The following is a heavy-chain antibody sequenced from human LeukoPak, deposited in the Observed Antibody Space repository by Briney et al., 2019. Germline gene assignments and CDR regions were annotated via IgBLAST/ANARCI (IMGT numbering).Heavy chain of an antibody. CDR1: GFTFDDYA. J-gene: IGHJ6*02. CDR3: AKDRQLNPKEAYYYYGMDV. V-gene: IGHV3-9*01. D-gene: IGHD5-18*01. CDR2: ISWNSGSI. Sequence: GGSLRLSCAASGFTFDDYAMHWVRQAPGKGLEWVSGISWNSGSIGYADSVKGRFTISRDNAKNSLYLQMNSLRAEDTALYYCAKDRQLNPKEAYYYYGMDVWGQGTTVTVSS.